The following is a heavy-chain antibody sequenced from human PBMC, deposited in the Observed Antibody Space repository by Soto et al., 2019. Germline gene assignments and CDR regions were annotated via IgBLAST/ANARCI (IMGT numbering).Heavy chain of an antibody. CDR2: INPNSGGT. CDR3: ARDSPLITFGGVIVGYYYYGMDV. D-gene: IGHD3-16*02. CDR1: GYTFTGYY. V-gene: IGHV1-2*02. Sequence: ASVKVSCKASGYTFTGYYMHWVRQAPGQGLEWMGWINPNSGGTNYAQKFQGRVTMTRDTSISTAYMELSRLRSDDTAVYCCARDSPLITFGGVIVGYYYYGMDVWGQGTTVTVSS. J-gene: IGHJ6*02.